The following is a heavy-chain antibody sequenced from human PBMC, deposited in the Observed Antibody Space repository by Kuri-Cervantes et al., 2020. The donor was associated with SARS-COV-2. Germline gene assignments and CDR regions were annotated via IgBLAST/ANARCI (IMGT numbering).Heavy chain of an antibody. CDR2: ISAYNGNT. Sequence: ASVKVSCKASGYTFTSYAMNWVRQAPGQGLEWMGWISAYNGNTNYAQKLQGRVTMTTDTSTSTAYMELRSLRSDDTAVYYCARDDALGPELSEYYYYGMDVWGQGTTVTVSS. CDR1: GYTFTSYA. V-gene: IGHV1-18*01. D-gene: IGHD1-26*01. J-gene: IGHJ6*02. CDR3: ARDDALGPELSEYYYYGMDV.